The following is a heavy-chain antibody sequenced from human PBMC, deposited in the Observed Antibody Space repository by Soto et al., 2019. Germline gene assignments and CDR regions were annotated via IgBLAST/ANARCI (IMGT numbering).Heavy chain of an antibody. D-gene: IGHD6-13*01. CDR2: FDPEDGET. J-gene: IGHJ6*02. CDR3: ATEPIIAADGIYYYYRMDV. Sequence: ASVKVSCKVSGYTLTELSMHWVRQAPGKGLEWMGGFDPEDGETIYAQKFQGRVTMTEDTSTDTAYMELSSLRSEDTAVYYCATEPIIAADGIYYYYRMDVWGQGTTVTAP. V-gene: IGHV1-24*01. CDR1: GYTLTELS.